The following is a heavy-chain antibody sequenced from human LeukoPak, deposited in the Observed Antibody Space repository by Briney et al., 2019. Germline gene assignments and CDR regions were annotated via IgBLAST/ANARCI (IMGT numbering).Heavy chain of an antibody. CDR3: TTGHYYDSSGYLMPFDP. V-gene: IGHV3-15*01. D-gene: IGHD3-22*01. CDR1: GFTFSNAW. Sequence: SPGGSLRLSCAVSGFTFSNAWMSWVRQAAGKGVEWVGRIKSKTDGGTTDYAAPVKGRFTISRDDSKNTLYLQMNSLKTEDTAVYYCTTGHYYDSSGYLMPFDPWGQGTLVTVSS. CDR2: IKSKTDGGTT. J-gene: IGHJ5*02.